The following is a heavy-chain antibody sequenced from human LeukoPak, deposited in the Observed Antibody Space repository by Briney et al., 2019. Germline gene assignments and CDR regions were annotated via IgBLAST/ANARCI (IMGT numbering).Heavy chain of an antibody. D-gene: IGHD1-14*01. J-gene: IGHJ6*03. CDR2: IFGRSTTI. CDR1: GFTVSSNY. CDR3: ARNLLGGYYMDV. Sequence: SGGSLGLSCAASGFTVSSNYMSWVRQAPGKGPEWVSYIFGRSTTIYYADSVKGRFTISRDNARNSLYLQMNSLSAEDTAVYYCARNLLGGYYMDVWGKGTTVTVSS. V-gene: IGHV3-48*01.